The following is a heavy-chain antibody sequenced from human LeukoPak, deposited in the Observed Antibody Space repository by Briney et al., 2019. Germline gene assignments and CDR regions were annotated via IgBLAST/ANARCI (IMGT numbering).Heavy chain of an antibody. CDR1: GGSISSYY. Sequence: SETLSLTCTVSGGSISSYYWSWIRQPPGKGLEWVGYIYYSGSTNHNPSLKSRVTISVDTSKNQFSLKLSSVTAADTAVYYCARQDYYDNSGYYYARWVDPWGQGTLVTVSS. CDR3: ARQDYYDNSGYYYARWVDP. D-gene: IGHD3-22*01. J-gene: IGHJ5*02. V-gene: IGHV4-59*01. CDR2: IYYSGST.